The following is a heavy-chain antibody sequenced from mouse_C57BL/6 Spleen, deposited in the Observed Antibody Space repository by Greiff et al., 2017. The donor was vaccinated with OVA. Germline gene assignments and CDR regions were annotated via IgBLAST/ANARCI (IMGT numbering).Heavy chain of an antibody. CDR2: IYPGDGDT. D-gene: IGHD2-12*01. V-gene: IGHV1-80*01. Sequence: QVQLQQSGAELVKPGASVKISCKASGYAFSSYWMNWVKQRPGKGLEWIGQIYPGDGDTNYNGKIKGKATLTADKSSSTAYMQLSSLNSEDSAVYFCARLLDSGFAYWGQGTLVTVSA. J-gene: IGHJ3*01. CDR3: ARLLDSGFAY. CDR1: GYAFSSYW.